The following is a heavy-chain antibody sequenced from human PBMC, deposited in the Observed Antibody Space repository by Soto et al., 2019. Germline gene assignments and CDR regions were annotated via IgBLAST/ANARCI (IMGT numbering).Heavy chain of an antibody. CDR2: INHSGST. V-gene: IGHV4-39*07. D-gene: IGHD3-10*01. Sequence: PSETLSLTCTVSGGSISSSSYYWGWIRQPPGKGLEWIGEINHSGSTKYNPSLKSRVTISVDTSKKQFSLKLSSVTAADTAVYYCARVPYYSGSGSYLDVWGQGTTVTVSS. CDR3: ARVPYYSGSGSYLDV. J-gene: IGHJ6*02. CDR1: GGSISSSSYY.